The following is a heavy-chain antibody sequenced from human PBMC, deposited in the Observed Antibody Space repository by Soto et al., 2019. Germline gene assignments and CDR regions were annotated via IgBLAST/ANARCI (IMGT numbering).Heavy chain of an antibody. CDR3: AGGRITMVRGVYYYGMDV. D-gene: IGHD3-10*01. CDR1: GGSISSGDYY. Sequence: SETLSLTCTVSGGSISSGDYYWSWIRQPPGKGLEWIGYIYYSGSTYYNPSLKSRVTISVDTSKNQFSLKLSSVTAADTAVYYCAGGRITMVRGVYYYGMDVWGQGTTVTVSS. J-gene: IGHJ6*02. V-gene: IGHV4-30-4*01. CDR2: IYYSGST.